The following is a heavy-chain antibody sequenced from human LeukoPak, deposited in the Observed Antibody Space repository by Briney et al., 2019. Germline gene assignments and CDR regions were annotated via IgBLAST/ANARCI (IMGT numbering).Heavy chain of an antibody. CDR3: AKRGVVIRVILVGFHKEAYYFDS. CDR2: VSGSGGST. V-gene: IGHV3-23*01. D-gene: IGHD3-22*01. Sequence: GGSLRLSCVVSGITLANYGMSWVRQAPGKGLEWVAGVSGSGGSTNYADSVKGRFAISRGNPNNTLYLQMNSLRAEDTAVYFCAKRGVVIRVILVGFHKEAYYFDSWGQGALVTVSS. CDR1: GITLANYG. J-gene: IGHJ4*02.